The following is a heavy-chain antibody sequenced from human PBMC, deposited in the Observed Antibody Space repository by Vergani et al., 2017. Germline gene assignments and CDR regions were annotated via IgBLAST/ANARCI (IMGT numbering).Heavy chain of an antibody. J-gene: IGHJ6*03. CDR3: ASSYVRYYYYYMDV. Sequence: QVQLQESGPGLVKPSETLSLTCTVSGGSISSYYWSWIRQPPGKGLEWIGYIYYSGSTNYNPSLKSRVTISVDTSKNQFYLKLSSVTAADTAVYYCASSYVRYYYYYMDVWGKGTTVTVSS. D-gene: IGHD1-26*01. CDR2: IYYSGST. V-gene: IGHV4-59*01. CDR1: GGSISSYY.